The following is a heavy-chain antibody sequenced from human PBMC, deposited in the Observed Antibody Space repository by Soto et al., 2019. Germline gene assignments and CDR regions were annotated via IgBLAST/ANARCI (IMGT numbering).Heavy chain of an antibody. J-gene: IGHJ4*02. CDR1: GGTFSSYA. Sequence: GASVKVSCKASGGTFSSYAISWVRQAPGQGLEWMGGIIPIFGTANYAQKFQGRVTITADESTSTAYMELSSLRSEDTAVYYCATKPLIVGATWRFDYWGQGTLVTVSS. CDR3: ATKPLIVGATWRFDY. CDR2: IIPIFGTA. D-gene: IGHD1-26*01. V-gene: IGHV1-69*13.